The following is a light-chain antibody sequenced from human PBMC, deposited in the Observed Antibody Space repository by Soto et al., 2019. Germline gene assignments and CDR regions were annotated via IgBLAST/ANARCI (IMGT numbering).Light chain of an antibody. V-gene: IGKV3-20*01. CDR3: QQYGRT. J-gene: IGKJ1*01. CDR2: GVS. Sequence: IVLTQSPGTLSLSPGERATLSCRASQTGSNSYLAWYQQKSGQAPRLLIYGVSTRATGIPDRFIGSGSGTDFTLTISRLEPEDFAMYYCQQYGRTFGLGTKVDIK. CDR1: QTGSNSY.